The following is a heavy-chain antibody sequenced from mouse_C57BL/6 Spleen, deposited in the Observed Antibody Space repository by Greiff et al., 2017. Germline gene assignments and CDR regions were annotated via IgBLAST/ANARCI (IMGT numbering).Heavy chain of an antibody. CDR1: GYAFSSYW. V-gene: IGHV1-80*01. D-gene: IGHD1-1*01. CDR3: ARGGYGSPDWYFDV. Sequence: QVQLQQSGAELVKPGASVKISCKASGYAFSSYWMNWVKQRPGKGLEWIGQIYPGDGDTNYNGKFKGKATLTADKSSSTAYMQLSSLTSEDSSVYFWARGGYGSPDWYFDVWGTGTTVTVYS. J-gene: IGHJ1*03. CDR2: IYPGDGDT.